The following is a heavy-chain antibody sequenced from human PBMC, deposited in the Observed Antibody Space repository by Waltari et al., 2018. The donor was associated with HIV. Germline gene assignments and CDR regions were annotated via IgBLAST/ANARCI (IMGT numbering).Heavy chain of an antibody. D-gene: IGHD6-13*01. J-gene: IGHJ4*02. CDR3: ARMPILGYGSYAFDS. CDR1: SESFSGNY. V-gene: IGHV4-34*01. CDR2: VNHSGSA. Sequence: QVQLKQWGAGVLKPSETLSLTCAVYSESFSGNYWSWIRQPPGKGLEWIGEVNHSGSANYNPSLQSGVTISIDTSKKQFSLRLTSVTAADMALYYCARMPILGYGSYAFDSWGQGTLVTVSS.